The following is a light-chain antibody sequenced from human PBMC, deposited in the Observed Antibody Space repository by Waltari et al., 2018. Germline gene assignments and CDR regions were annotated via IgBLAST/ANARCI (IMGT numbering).Light chain of an antibody. J-gene: IGKJ1*01. CDR1: QNLLHSNGYNY. Sequence: DFVMTQSPLSLTVTTGEPASISCRSSQNLLHSNGYNYLDWYLQKPGQSPKLLIYMGSNRASGVPDRFSGSGSGTDFTLKISRVEAEDVGVYYCMQPLQTPWTFGQGTKVEIK. CDR2: MGS. CDR3: MQPLQTPWT. V-gene: IGKV2-28*01.